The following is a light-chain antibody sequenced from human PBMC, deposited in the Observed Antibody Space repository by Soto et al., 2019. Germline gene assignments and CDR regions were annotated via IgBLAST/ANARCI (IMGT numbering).Light chain of an antibody. Sequence: DIQMTQSPSSLSASVGDKVTITCRASQSIVTHLNWYRRKPGQAPKLLIYAASNLQSGVPSRFSGSGSGTDFTLTISSLQREDFATYFCQQTYSTPIFTFGPGTTVDMK. CDR3: QQTYSTPIFT. CDR2: AAS. V-gene: IGKV1-39*01. CDR1: QSIVTH. J-gene: IGKJ3*01.